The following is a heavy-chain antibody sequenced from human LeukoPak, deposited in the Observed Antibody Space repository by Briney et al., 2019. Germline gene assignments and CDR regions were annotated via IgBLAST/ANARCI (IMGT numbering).Heavy chain of an antibody. CDR3: AIAVAGNGYYYYGMDV. J-gene: IGHJ6*02. Sequence: SVKVSCKASGGTFISYAISWVRQAPGQGLEWMGGIIPIFGTANYAQKFQGRVTITADESTSTAYMELSSLRSEDTAVYYCAIAVAGNGYYYYGMDVWGQGTTVTVSS. D-gene: IGHD6-19*01. CDR1: GGTFISYA. V-gene: IGHV1-69*13. CDR2: IIPIFGTA.